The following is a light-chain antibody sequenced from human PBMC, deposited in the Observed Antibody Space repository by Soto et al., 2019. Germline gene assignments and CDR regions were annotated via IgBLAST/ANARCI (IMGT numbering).Light chain of an antibody. CDR3: SSYTSSYTYV. CDR1: SSDVGGYNY. J-gene: IGLJ1*01. Sequence: QSVLTQPASVSGSPGQSITISCTGTSSDVGGYNYVSWYQQHSGKAPKLIIYEVSNRPSGESHRFSGSKSGNTASLTISGLQAEDEADYYCSSYTSSYTYVFGTGTKVTVL. V-gene: IGLV2-14*01. CDR2: EVS.